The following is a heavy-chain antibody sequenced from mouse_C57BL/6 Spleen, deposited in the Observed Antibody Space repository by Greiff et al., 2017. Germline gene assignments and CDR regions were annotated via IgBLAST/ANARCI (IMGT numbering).Heavy chain of an antibody. Sequence: EVQGVESGPVLVKPGASVKMSCKASGYTFTDYYMNWVKQSHGKSLEWIGVINPYNGGTSYNQKFKGKATLTVDKSSSTAYMELNSLTSEDSAVYYCARGDGYQSGDYFDYWGQGTTLTVSS. CDR1: GYTFTDYY. CDR3: ARGDGYQSGDYFDY. V-gene: IGHV1-19*01. CDR2: INPYNGGT. D-gene: IGHD2-3*01. J-gene: IGHJ2*01.